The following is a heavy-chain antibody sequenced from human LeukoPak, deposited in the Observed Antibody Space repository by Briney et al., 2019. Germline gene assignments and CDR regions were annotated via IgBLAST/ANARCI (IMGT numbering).Heavy chain of an antibody. CDR1: GGSVTSGNYS. CDR3: AREPPGY. V-gene: IGHV4-61*02. J-gene: IGHJ4*02. Sequence: SQTLSPTCTASGGSVTSGNYSWNWIRQPAGKGLEWIGRIYTNGGASYNPSLKSRVTISIDASKNQFSLKPSSVTAADTAVYYCAREPPGYWGQGILVTVSS. CDR2: IYTNGGA.